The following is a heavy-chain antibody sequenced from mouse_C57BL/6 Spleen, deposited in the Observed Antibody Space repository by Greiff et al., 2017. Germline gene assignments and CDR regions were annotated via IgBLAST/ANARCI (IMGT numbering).Heavy chain of an antibody. J-gene: IGHJ3*01. V-gene: IGHV5-17*01. CDR3: ASEWY. Sequence: EVKLMESGGGLVKPGGSLKLSCAASGFTFSDYGMHWVRQAPEKGLEWVAYISSGSSTIYYADTLKGRFTISTDNAKNTLFLQMTSLRSEDAAMYYCASEWYWGQGTLVTVSA. D-gene: IGHD1-3*01. CDR2: ISSGSSTI. CDR1: GFTFSDYG.